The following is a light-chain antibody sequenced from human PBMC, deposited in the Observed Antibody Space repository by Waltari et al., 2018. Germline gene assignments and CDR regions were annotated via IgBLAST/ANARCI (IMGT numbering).Light chain of an antibody. CDR2: QVS. Sequence: DIQMTQSPSTLSASVGDRVPITCRASQTVLNWLAWYQQKPGKAPKLLISQVSSLHSGVPSRFSGSGSGTEFTLTITSLQPDDCATYYCQQYHVSVTFGGGTKV. CDR1: QTVLNW. J-gene: IGKJ4*01. CDR3: QQYHVSVT. V-gene: IGKV1-5*03.